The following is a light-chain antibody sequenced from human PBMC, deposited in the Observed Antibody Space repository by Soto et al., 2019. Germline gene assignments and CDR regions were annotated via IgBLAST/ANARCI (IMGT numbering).Light chain of an antibody. CDR2: GAS. CDR3: QQHGSSPPWT. Sequence: EIVLTQSPGTLSLSPGERATLSCRASQSVSSSYLAWYQQKPGQAPRLLIYGASSRATGIPDRFSGSVSGTGFTLTISRLEPEDFAVYYCQQHGSSPPWTFGQGTKVDIK. CDR1: QSVSSSY. V-gene: IGKV3-20*01. J-gene: IGKJ1*01.